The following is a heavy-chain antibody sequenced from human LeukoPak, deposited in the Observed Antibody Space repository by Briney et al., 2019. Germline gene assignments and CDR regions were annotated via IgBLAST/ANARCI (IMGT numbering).Heavy chain of an antibody. V-gene: IGHV3-48*01. D-gene: IGHD5-24*01. CDR3: ARDPQDGYNSGY. Sequence: PGGSLRLSCAASGFIFRSYSMIWVRQAPGKGLEWVSYITSSSSTTYYADSVKGRFTISRDNAKNSLYLQMRSLRAEDTAVYYCARDPQDGYNSGYWGQGTLVTVSS. CDR1: GFIFRSYS. J-gene: IGHJ4*02. CDR2: ITSSSSTT.